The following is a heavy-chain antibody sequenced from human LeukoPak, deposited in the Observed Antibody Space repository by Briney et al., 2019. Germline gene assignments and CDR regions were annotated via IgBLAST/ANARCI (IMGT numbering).Heavy chain of an antibody. J-gene: IGHJ4*02. CDR1: GFTFSSYA. CDR3: ARDIDF. Sequence: GGSLRLSCAASGFTFSSYAMHWVRQAPGKGLEWVAVISYDGSNKYYADSVKGRITISRDNSKNTLYLQMNSLRAEDTAVYYCARDIDFWGQGTLVTVSS. CDR2: ISYDGSNK. V-gene: IGHV3-30-3*01.